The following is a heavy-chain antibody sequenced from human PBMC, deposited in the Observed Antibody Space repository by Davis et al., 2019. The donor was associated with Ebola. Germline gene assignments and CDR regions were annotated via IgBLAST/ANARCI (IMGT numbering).Heavy chain of an antibody. CDR1: GGFVSSGGYS. CDR2: YYYTGST. CDR3: ASLTYSSGWRSNWFDP. J-gene: IGHJ5*02. Sequence: SETLSLTCAVSGGFVSSGGYSWSWIRQPPGKGLEWIGYYYYTGSTHYSPSLKSRVTISIDTSKNQFSLKLSSVTAADTAVYYCASLTYSSGWRSNWFDPWGQGTLVTVSS. D-gene: IGHD6-19*01. V-gene: IGHV4-30-4*07.